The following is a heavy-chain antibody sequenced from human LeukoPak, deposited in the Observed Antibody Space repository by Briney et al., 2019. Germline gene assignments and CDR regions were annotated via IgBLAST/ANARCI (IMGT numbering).Heavy chain of an antibody. CDR1: GYTFTGYY. Sequence: GASVKVSCKASGYTFTGYYMHWVRQAPGQGLEWMGWINPNSGGTNYAQKFQGRVTMTRDTSISTAYMELSRLRSDDTAVYYCARGWGQWGLAWGFDIWGQGTMVTVSS. J-gene: IGHJ3*02. D-gene: IGHD1-26*01. V-gene: IGHV1-2*02. CDR3: ARGWGQWGLAWGFDI. CDR2: INPNSGGT.